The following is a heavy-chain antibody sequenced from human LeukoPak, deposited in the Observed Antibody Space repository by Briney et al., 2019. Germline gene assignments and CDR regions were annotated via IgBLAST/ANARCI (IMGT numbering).Heavy chain of an antibody. J-gene: IGHJ4*02. D-gene: IGHD6-19*01. Sequence: GGSLRLSCAASGFTFSSYSMNWVRQAPGKGLEWVSSISSSSNYIYYADSVKGRFTISRDNAKNSLYLQMNSLRAEDTAVYYCASSSSGWSGPFDYWGQGTLVTVSS. V-gene: IGHV3-21*01. CDR3: ASSSSGWSGPFDY. CDR2: ISSSSNYI. CDR1: GFTFSSYS.